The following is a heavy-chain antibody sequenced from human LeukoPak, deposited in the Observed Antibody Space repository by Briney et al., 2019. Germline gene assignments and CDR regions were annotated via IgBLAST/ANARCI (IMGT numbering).Heavy chain of an antibody. CDR2: IYHSGST. D-gene: IGHD6-19*01. CDR3: TRRAGTDSNGAFDI. J-gene: IGHJ3*02. V-gene: IGHV4-59*12. CDR1: GGSISSYY. Sequence: SETLSLTCTVSGGSISSYYWSWIRQPPGKGLEWIGEIYHSGSTNYNPSLKSRVNISVDKSKNQFSLNLSSVTAADTAVYYCTRRAGTDSNGAFDIWGQGTMVTVSS.